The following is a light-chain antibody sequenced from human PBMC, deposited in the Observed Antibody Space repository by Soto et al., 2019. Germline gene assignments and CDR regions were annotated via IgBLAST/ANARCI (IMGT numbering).Light chain of an antibody. V-gene: IGKV3-20*01. CDR1: QSVSSSY. J-gene: IGKJ2*01. Sequence: EIVLTQSPGTLSLSPGERATLSCRASQSVSSSYLAWYQQKPGQAPRLLIYGASSSATGIPDRFSGSGSGTDFTLTISILEPEDFAVYYCQQYGSSPPYTFGHGTKLEIK. CDR3: QQYGSSPPYT. CDR2: GAS.